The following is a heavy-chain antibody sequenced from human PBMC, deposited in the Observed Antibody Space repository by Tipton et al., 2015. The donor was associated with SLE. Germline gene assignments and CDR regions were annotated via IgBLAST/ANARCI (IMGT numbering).Heavy chain of an antibody. CDR2: INYSGTT. Sequence: TLSLTCTVSGGSISSHYWSWIRQSPGKGLEWIGFINYSGTTNYNPSLKSRVIISVDKSKNQISLRLSSVTAADTAVYYCARGMGIAAGHYMDVWGKGTTVTVSS. J-gene: IGHJ6*03. CDR1: GGSISSHY. D-gene: IGHD6-13*01. CDR3: ARGMGIAAGHYMDV. V-gene: IGHV4-59*11.